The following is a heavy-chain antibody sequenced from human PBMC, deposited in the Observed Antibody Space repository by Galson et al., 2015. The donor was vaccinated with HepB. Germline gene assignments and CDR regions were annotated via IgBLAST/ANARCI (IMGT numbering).Heavy chain of an antibody. D-gene: IGHD3-10*01. V-gene: IGHV3-74*01. CDR3: ARGGVGCFDL. Sequence: SLRLSCAASGFVFRSHMMYWVRQAPGKGLVWVSRIHANGRDTTNADSVQGRFTISRDNVKNTVYLQMDSLRVDDTAVYYCARGGVGCFDLWGQGTLVTVSS. CDR2: IHANGRDT. J-gene: IGHJ5*02. CDR1: GFVFRSHM.